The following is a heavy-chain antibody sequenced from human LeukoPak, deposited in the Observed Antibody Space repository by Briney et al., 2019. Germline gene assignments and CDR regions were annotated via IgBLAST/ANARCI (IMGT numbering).Heavy chain of an antibody. CDR1: GFTFSNYG. Sequence: QTGGSLRLSCAASGFTFSNYGMLGVRQAPGKGLEWVAVIWYDGSNKYYADSVKGRFTIYRDNSKNTLFLQMNSLRAEDTAMYYCARGVGRMVVTLDYWGQGTLVTVSS. D-gene: IGHD4/OR15-4a*01. CDR2: IWYDGSNK. V-gene: IGHV3-33*01. CDR3: ARGVGRMVVTLDY. J-gene: IGHJ4*02.